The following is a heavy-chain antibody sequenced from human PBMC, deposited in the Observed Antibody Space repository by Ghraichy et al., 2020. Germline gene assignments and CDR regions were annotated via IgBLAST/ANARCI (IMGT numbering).Heavy chain of an antibody. CDR1: GYTFSTYW. CDR3: ARPKGWYCYGGGCQNWFDP. V-gene: IGHV3-7*01. D-gene: IGHD2-15*01. J-gene: IGHJ5*02. Sequence: GGSLRLSCAASGYTFSTYWMTWVRQAPGKGLEWVANINEDGSEKYYVESLKGRCTISRDNAKNSLYLQLNSLRAEDTAVYYCARPKGWYCYGGGCQNWFDPWGQGTLVTVSS. CDR2: INEDGSEK.